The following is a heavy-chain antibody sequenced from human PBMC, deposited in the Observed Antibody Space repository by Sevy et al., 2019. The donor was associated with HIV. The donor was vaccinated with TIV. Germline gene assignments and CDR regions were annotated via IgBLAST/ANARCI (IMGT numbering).Heavy chain of an antibody. J-gene: IGHJ4*02. D-gene: IGHD5-12*01. CDR3: AKDREGGYSGYDSDY. V-gene: IGHV3-23*01. Sequence: GGYLRLSCAASGFTFSSYAMSWVRQAPGKGLEWVSAISGSGGSTYYADSVKGRFTISRDNSKNTLYLQMNSLRAEDTAVYYCAKDREGGYSGYDSDYWGQGTLVTVSS. CDR2: ISGSGGST. CDR1: GFTFSSYA.